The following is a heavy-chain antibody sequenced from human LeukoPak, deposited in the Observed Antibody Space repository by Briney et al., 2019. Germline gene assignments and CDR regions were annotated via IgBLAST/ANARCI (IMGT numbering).Heavy chain of an antibody. J-gene: IGHJ5*02. CDR3: ARDANRGGEFDL. D-gene: IGHD2/OR15-2a*01. CDR2: IKFDGSEK. CDR1: GFTFSTYW. V-gene: IGHV3-7*01. Sequence: GGSLRLSCAASGFTFSTYWMNWVRQSPGKGLEWVAKIKFDGSEKLYVDSAKGRFTISRDDAKNLLYLQMNTLRAEDTAVYYCARDANRGGEFDLWGQGTLVTVSS.